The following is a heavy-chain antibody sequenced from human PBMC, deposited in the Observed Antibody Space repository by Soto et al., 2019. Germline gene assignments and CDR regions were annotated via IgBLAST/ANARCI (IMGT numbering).Heavy chain of an antibody. D-gene: IGHD2-2*01. CDR3: ACHVACRQKNAFDV. CDR1: GFTVNSNY. CDR2: IYTSGTT. J-gene: IGHJ3*01. Sequence: EVQLVESGGGLIQPGGSLRLSCAASGFTVNSNYISWVRQAPGKGLEWISVIYTSGTTYYRDSVKGRFTIFRDDSKNMVNLQMNSLTVEDTAVYYCACHVACRQKNAFDVWGQGTMVTVSS. V-gene: IGHV3-53*01.